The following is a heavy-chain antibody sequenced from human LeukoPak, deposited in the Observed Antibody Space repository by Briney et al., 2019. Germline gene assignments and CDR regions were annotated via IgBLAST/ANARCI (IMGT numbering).Heavy chain of an antibody. V-gene: IGHV4-34*01. CDR1: GGSFSGYY. CDR3: ARGSSSWSVPRVMDV. D-gene: IGHD6-13*01. Sequence: SETLSLTCAVYGGSFSGYYWSRIREPPGKGLEWIGEINHSGSTNCNPSLKSRVTISVDTSKNQFSLKLSSVTAADTAVYYCARGSSSWSVPRVMDVWGQGTTVTVSS. CDR2: INHSGST. J-gene: IGHJ6*02.